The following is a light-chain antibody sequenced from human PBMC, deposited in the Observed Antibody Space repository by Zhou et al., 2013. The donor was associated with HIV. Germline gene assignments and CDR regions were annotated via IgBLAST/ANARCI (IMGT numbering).Light chain of an antibody. V-gene: IGKV1-12*01. Sequence: DIQMTQSPSSVSASVGDRITITCRASQGISKWLAWYQQIPGKAPKLLIYGASTLQTGVPSRFSGSGSGTNFTLSISSLQAEDFASYYCLQDFDYPRTFGQGTRVEI. CDR1: QGISKW. J-gene: IGKJ1*01. CDR3: LQDFDYPRT. CDR2: GAS.